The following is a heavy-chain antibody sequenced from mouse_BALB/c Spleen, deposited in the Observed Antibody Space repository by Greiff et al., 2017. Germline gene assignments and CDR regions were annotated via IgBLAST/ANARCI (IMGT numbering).Heavy chain of an antibody. V-gene: IGHV2-9*02. Sequence: QVQLKESGPGLVAPSQSLSITCTVSGFSLTSYGVHWVRQPPGKGLEWLGVIWAGGSTNYNSALMSRLSISKDNSKSQVFLKMNRLQTDDTAMYYCARDQGDGYAYAMDYWGQGTSVTVSS. CDR3: ARDQGDGYAYAMDY. CDR2: IWAGGST. D-gene: IGHD2-2*01. J-gene: IGHJ4*01. CDR1: GFSLTSYG.